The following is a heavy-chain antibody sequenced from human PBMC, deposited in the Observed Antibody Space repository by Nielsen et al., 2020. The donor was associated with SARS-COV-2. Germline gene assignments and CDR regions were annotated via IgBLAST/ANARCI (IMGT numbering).Heavy chain of an antibody. J-gene: IGHJ4*02. CDR3: ASLFAGQWLAHDY. Sequence: SETLSLTCAVYGGSFSGYYWSWIRQPPGKGLEWIGEINHSGSTNYNPSLKSRVTISVDTSKNQFSLKLSSVTAADTAVYYCASLFAGQWLAHDYWGQGTLVTVSS. D-gene: IGHD6-19*01. V-gene: IGHV4-34*01. CDR2: INHSGST. CDR1: GGSFSGYY.